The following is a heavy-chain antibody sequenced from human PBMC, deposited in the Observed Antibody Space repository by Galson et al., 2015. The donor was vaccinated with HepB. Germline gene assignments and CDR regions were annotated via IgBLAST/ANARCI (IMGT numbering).Heavy chain of an antibody. V-gene: IGHV3-66*02. D-gene: IGHD6-19*01. CDR3: ARVRRSIAVAGTPDY. CDR1: RFSVSTNY. Sequence: SLRLSCAASRFSVSTNYMSWVRQAPGKGLEWVSVIYSGGSTYYSDAVKGRFIISRDNSKSTVYLQMNSLRAEDTAVYYCARVRRSIAVAGTPDYWGQGTLVTVSS. CDR2: IYSGGST. J-gene: IGHJ4*02.